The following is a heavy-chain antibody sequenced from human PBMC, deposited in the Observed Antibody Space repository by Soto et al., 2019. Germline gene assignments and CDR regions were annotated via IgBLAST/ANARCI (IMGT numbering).Heavy chain of an antibody. D-gene: IGHD1-26*01. J-gene: IGHJ3*02. CDR1: GYTFTSYD. V-gene: IGHV1-8*01. CDR2: MNPNSGNT. CDR3: AESWGEVLRFDI. Sequence: ASVKVSCKASGYTFTSYDINWVRQATGQGLEWMGWMNPNSGNTGYAQKFQGRVTMTRNTSISTAYMELSSLRSEDTAVYYCAESWGEVLRFDIWGQGTMVTVSS.